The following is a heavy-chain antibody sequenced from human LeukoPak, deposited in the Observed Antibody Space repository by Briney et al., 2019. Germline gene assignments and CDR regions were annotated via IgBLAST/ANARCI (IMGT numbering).Heavy chain of an antibody. CDR1: GGTFSSYA. Sequence: SVKVSCKASGGTFSSYAISWVRQAPGQGLEWMGGIIPIFGTANYAQKFQGRVTITADESTSTAYMELSSLRSEDTAVYYCARIEYSSSDYYYYMDVWGKGTTVTVSS. V-gene: IGHV1-69*13. CDR3: ARIEYSSSDYYYYMDV. CDR2: IIPIFGTA. D-gene: IGHD6-6*01. J-gene: IGHJ6*03.